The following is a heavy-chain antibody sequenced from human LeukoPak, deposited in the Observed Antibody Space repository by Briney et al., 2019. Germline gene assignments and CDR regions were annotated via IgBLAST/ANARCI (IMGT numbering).Heavy chain of an antibody. J-gene: IGHJ4*02. CDR3: ARARIDY. V-gene: IGHV3-7*01. D-gene: IGHD1-14*01. CDR2: INPDGSDK. Sequence: ETLSLTCTVSGGSISSSSYYWGWVRQAPGKGLEWVANINPDGSDKYYVDSVKGRFTISRDNAKNSLYLQMDSLRAEDTAVYYCARARIDYWGQGTLVTVSS. CDR1: GGSISSSSYY.